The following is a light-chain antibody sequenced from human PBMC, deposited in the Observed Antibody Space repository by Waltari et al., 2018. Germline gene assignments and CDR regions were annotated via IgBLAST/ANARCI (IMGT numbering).Light chain of an antibody. CDR2: EVS. V-gene: IGLV2-18*02. CDR1: SRDVGSYNS. Sequence: QSALTQPPSVSGSPGQSVPIHCTGTSRDVGSYNSFSWYQQSPGTAPKLIIYEVSNRPSGVPDRFSGSKSGNTASLTISGLQAEDEADYYCSSYRMSSTLGVLGGGTKLTVL. J-gene: IGLJ2*01. CDR3: SSYRMSSTLGV.